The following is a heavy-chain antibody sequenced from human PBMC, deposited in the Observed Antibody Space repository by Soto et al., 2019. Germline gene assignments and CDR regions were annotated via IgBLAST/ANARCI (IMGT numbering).Heavy chain of an antibody. CDR1: GFTFSHHD. V-gene: IGHV3-23*01. Sequence: VGSLRLSCAASGFTFSHHDMSWVRQAPGKGLEWVSAISGSGGRTHYADSVKGRFTISRDNSKNILSLQMNSLRAEDTAVYHCAKGLSSASSFDSWGQGTLVTVSS. D-gene: IGHD3-22*01. CDR3: AKGLSSASSFDS. J-gene: IGHJ4*02. CDR2: ISGSGGRT.